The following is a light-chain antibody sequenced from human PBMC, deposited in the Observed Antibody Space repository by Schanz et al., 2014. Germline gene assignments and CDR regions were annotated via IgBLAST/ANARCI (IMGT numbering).Light chain of an antibody. CDR2: DVT. CDR1: SSDVGGYNY. Sequence: QSALTQPPSASGSPGQSVTISCTGTSSDVGGYNYVAWYQQHPGKAPKLMISDVTRRPSGVPDRFSGSKSDNTASLTVSGLQAEDEADYSCSSYAGSNFVVFGGGTKLTVL. V-gene: IGLV2-8*01. CDR3: SSYAGSNFVV. J-gene: IGLJ2*01.